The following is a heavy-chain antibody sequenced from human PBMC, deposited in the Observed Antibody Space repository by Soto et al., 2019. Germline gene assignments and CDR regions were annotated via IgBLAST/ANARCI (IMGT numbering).Heavy chain of an antibody. CDR1: GYTFTSYY. Sequence: VQLVQSGAEVKKPGASVKVSCKASGYTFTSYYMHWVRQAPGQGLEWMGIINPSGGSTSYAQKFQGRVTMTRDTSTSTVYMELSSLRSEDTAVYYCATYYYGSGSYYHAFDIWGQGTMVTVSS. CDR3: ATYYYGSGSYYHAFDI. CDR2: INPSGGST. J-gene: IGHJ3*02. D-gene: IGHD3-10*01. V-gene: IGHV1-46*01.